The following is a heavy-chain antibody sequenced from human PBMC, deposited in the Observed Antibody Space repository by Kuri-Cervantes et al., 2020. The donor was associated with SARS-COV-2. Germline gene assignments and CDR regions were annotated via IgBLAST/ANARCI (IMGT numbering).Heavy chain of an antibody. CDR3: AREGPTATLYP. J-gene: IGHJ5*02. D-gene: IGHD2-2*01. Sequence: GGSLRLSCAASGFTFSSYSMNWVRQAPGKGLEWVSYISSSSSTIYYADFVKGRFTISRDNAKNSLYLQMNSLRAEDTAVYYCAREGPTATLYPWGQGTLVTVS. V-gene: IGHV3-48*01. CDR2: ISSSSSTI. CDR1: GFTFSSYS.